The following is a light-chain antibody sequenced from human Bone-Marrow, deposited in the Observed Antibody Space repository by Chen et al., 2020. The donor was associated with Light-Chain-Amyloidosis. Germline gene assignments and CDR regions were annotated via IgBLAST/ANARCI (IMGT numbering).Light chain of an antibody. CDR2: GSS. V-gene: IGKV3-20*01. CDR1: QTISSNY. CDR3: QQYGTSPLT. Sequence: EIVLTQSPGTRFLSPGEGANLPCRASQTISSNYLTWYQQKFGQAPRLLIYGSSSRATGIPDRFTGSGSGTDFTLTINRLEPEDFAMYYCQQYGTSPLTFSGGTKVEIK. J-gene: IGKJ4*01.